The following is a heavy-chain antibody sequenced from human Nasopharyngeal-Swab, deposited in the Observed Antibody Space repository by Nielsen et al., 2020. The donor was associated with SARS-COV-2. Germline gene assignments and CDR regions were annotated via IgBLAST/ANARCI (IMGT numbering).Heavy chain of an antibody. CDR2: IYYSGST. Sequence: SETLSLTCAVYGGSFSGYYWSWIRQPPGKRLEWIGSIYYSGSTYYNPSLKSRVTISVDTSKNQFSLKLSSVTAADTAVYYCARVKGYQLLSSAAPNWFDPWGQGTLVTVSS. CDR1: GGSFSGYY. V-gene: IGHV4-34*01. D-gene: IGHD2-2*01. J-gene: IGHJ5*02. CDR3: ARVKGYQLLSSAAPNWFDP.